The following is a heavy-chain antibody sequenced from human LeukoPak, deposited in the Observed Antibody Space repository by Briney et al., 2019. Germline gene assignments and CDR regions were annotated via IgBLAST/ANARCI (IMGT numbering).Heavy chain of an antibody. J-gene: IGHJ3*02. CDR2: ISGSGGST. CDR1: GFTFSSFA. CDR3: AKPQLVKTAFDI. V-gene: IGHV3-23*01. D-gene: IGHD2-21*01. Sequence: PGGSLRLSCAASGFTFSSFAMSWVRQAPGKGLEWVSAISGSGGSTYYADSVKGRVTISRDNSKNTLYLQMNSLRAEDTAVYYCAKPQLVKTAFDIWGQGTMVTVSS.